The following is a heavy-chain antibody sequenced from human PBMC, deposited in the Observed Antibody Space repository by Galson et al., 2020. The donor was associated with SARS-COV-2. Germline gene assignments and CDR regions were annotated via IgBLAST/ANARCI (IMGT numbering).Heavy chain of an antibody. CDR1: GFTFSSYA. CDR2: ISSNGGST. Sequence: GGSLRLSCSASGFTFSSYAMHWVRQAPGKGLEYVSAISSNGGSTYYADSVKGRFTISRDNSKNTLYLQMSSLRAEDTAVYYCVKSWDFGVVIAPFDYWGQGTLVTVSS. V-gene: IGHV3-64D*09. CDR3: VKSWDFGVVIAPFDY. J-gene: IGHJ4*02. D-gene: IGHD3-3*01.